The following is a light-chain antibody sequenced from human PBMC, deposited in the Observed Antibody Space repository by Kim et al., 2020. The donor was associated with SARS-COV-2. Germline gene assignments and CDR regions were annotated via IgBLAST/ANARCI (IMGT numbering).Light chain of an antibody. V-gene: IGKV3-20*01. CDR3: QQYSNSPRT. J-gene: IGKJ1*01. Sequence: EVMLTQSPGTLSLSPGERATLSCRASQTVSSDYLAWYQQKPGQAPRLLIYGASARATGIPDRFSGSGSGTDFTLTISRLEPEDFAVYYCQQYSNSPRTFGQGTKVDIK. CDR1: QTVSSDY. CDR2: GAS.